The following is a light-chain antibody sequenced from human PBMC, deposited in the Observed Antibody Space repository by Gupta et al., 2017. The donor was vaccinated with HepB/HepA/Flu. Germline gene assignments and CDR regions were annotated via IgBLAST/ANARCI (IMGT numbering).Light chain of an antibody. CDR1: SSDVGGYNY. CDR3: SSYTSSSTPVV. CDR2: DVS. Sequence: QSALTQPASVSGSPGQSITISCTGTSSDVGGYNYVSWYQQHPGKAPKLMIYDVSNRPSGVSNRFSGSKSGNTASLTIWGIQAEDEADYYCSSYTSSSTPVVFGGGTKLTVL. J-gene: IGLJ2*01. V-gene: IGLV2-14*01.